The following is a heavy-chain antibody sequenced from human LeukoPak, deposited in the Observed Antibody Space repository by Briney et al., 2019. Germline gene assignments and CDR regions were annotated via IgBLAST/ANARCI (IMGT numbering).Heavy chain of an antibody. V-gene: IGHV4-31*03. D-gene: IGHD5-12*01. CDR3: ARVGIVAGDDY. Sequence: PSETLSLTCTVSGGSISSGGYYWSWIRQHPGKGLEWIGYIYYSGSTYYNPPLKSRVTISVDTSKNQFSLKLSSVTAADTAVYYCARVGIVAGDDYWGQGTLVTVSS. CDR2: IYYSGST. J-gene: IGHJ4*02. CDR1: GGSISSGGYY.